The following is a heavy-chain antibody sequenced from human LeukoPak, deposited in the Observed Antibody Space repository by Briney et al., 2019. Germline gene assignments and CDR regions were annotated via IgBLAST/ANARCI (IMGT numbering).Heavy chain of an antibody. V-gene: IGHV4-34*01. CDR3: ARHAALFREAGYIDV. CDR1: GGSFSGYY. Sequence: SETLSLTCAVYGGSFSGYYWSWIRQPPGKGLEWIGSIYYSGSTYYNPSLKSRVTISVDTSKNQFSLKLSSVTAADTAVYYCARHAALFREAGYIDVWGKGTTVTVSS. J-gene: IGHJ6*03. CDR2: IYYSGST. D-gene: IGHD2-21*01.